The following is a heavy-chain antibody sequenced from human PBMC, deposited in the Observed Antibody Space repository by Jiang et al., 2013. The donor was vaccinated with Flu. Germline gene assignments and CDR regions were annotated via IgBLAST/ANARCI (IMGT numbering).Heavy chain of an antibody. CDR1: GFTFSSYE. CDR2: ISSSGSTI. V-gene: IGHV3-48*03. CDR3: ASFMITFGGGNLPFDY. J-gene: IGHJ4*02. D-gene: IGHD3-16*01. Sequence: VQLVESGGGLVQPGGSLRLSCAASGFTFSSYEMNWVRQAPGKGLEWVSYISSSGSTIYYADSVKGRFTISRDNAKNSLYLQMNSLRAEDTAVYYCASFMITFGGGNLPFDYWGQGTLVTVSS.